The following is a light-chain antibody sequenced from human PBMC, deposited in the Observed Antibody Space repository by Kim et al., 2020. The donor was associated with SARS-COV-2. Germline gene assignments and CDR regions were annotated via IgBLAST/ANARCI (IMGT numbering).Light chain of an antibody. Sequence: SSELTQDPAVSVALGQTVRITCQGDRLRNAYASWYQQKPGQAPRLVIYGENNRPSGIPARFSGSSSGNTASLAITGTQAEDEADYYCNSRDSSGDHWVFGGGTKLTVL. V-gene: IGLV3-19*01. J-gene: IGLJ3*02. CDR2: GEN. CDR1: RLRNAY. CDR3: NSRDSSGDHWV.